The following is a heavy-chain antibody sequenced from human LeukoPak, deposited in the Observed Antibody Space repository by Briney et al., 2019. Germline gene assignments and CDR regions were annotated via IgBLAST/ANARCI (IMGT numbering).Heavy chain of an antibody. CDR1: GYPFTTYE. V-gene: IGHV1-8*01. J-gene: IGHJ6*03. D-gene: IGHD3/OR15-3a*01. CDR2: VHPNSGNT. CDR3: ARVKGGLAGLKRTLHYYMDV. Sequence: ASVKVSCKTSGYPFTTYEINWVRQAAGQGLEWMGWVHPNSGNTAYAQKFQGRVTMTRDTSISTAYMELSSLRSDDTAVYYCARVKGGLAGLKRTLHYYMDVWGKGTTVTVSS.